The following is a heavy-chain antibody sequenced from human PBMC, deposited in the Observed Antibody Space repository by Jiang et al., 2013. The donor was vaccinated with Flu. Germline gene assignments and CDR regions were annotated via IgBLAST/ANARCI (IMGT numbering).Heavy chain of an antibody. Sequence: SGAEVKESGSSVKVSCKVSGATFSSSHITWVRQGPGQGLEWMGRIIPVLGIADNGQKFQGRVTVTADKSTNTAYMELSSLRSEDTAIYYCARALSDATTMIMIVPAYWGQGTLVTVSS. V-gene: IGHV1-69*04. J-gene: IGHJ4*02. CDR3: ARALSDATTMIMIVPAY. CDR1: GATFSSSH. CDR2: IIPVLGIA. D-gene: IGHD3-22*01.